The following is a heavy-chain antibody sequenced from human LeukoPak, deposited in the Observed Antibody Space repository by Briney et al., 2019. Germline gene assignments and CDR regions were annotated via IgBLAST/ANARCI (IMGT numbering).Heavy chain of an antibody. CDR3: ARAYDSSGSDAFDI. J-gene: IGHJ3*02. Sequence: SQTLSLTCTVSGGSISSGDYYWSWIRQPPGKGLEWIGYIYYSGSTYYNPSLKSRVTISVDTSKNQFSLKLSSVTAADTAVYYCARAYDSSGSDAFDIWGQGTMVNVSS. CDR1: GGSISSGDYY. CDR2: IYYSGST. D-gene: IGHD3-22*01. V-gene: IGHV4-30-4*01.